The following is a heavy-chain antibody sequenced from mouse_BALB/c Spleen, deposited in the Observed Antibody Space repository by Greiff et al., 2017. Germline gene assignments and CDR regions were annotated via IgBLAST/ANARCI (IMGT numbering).Heavy chain of an antibody. V-gene: IGHV5-6-3*01. Sequence: DVKLVESGGGLVQPGGSLKLSCAASGFTFSSYGMSWVRQTPDKRLELVATINSNGGSTYYPDSVKGRFTISRDNAKNTLYLQMSSLKSEDTAMYYCARRLPLSYWYFDVWGAGTTVTVSS. CDR3: ARRLPLSYWYFDV. CDR1: GFTFSSYG. CDR2: INSNGGST. J-gene: IGHJ1*01. D-gene: IGHD2-2*01.